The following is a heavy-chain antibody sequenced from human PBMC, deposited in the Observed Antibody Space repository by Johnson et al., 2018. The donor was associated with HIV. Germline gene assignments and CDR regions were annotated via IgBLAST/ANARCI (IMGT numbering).Heavy chain of an antibody. J-gene: IGHJ3*02. CDR1: GFTFSDYN. D-gene: IGHD3-16*01. V-gene: IGHV3-11*01. CDR2: ISSSGRTI. Sequence: QVQLVESGGGLVKPGGSLRLSCAASGFTFSDYNMSWIRQAPGKGLEWVSYISSSGRTIYYADSVTGRFTISRDNAKNTVYLQMNSLRAEDTGVYYCRSQWTMITFGGDNAFDIWGQGTMVTVSS. CDR3: RSQWTMITFGGDNAFDI.